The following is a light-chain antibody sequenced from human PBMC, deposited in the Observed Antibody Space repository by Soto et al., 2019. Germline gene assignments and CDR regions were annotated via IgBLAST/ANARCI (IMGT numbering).Light chain of an antibody. CDR3: QQYYSYPRT. CDR1: QSISSS. CDR2: GAS. V-gene: IGKV3-15*01. J-gene: IGKJ2*01. Sequence: EKVMTQSPATLSLSPGERATLSCRASQSISSSLAWYQQKPGQAPRLLIYGASTRATGVPARFSGSGSGTEFTLSISSLQSEDFATYYCQQYYSYPRTFGQGTKVDIK.